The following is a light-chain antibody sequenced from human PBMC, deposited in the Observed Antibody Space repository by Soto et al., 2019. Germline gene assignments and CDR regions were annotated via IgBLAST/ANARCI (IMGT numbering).Light chain of an antibody. V-gene: IGLV7-46*01. J-gene: IGLJ3*02. Sequence: AVVTQEPSLTVSPGGTVTLTCGSSTGAVTSGHYPYWFQQKPGHAPRTLFYDTSNKHSWTPDRFSGSLLGGKAALTLSGAQPEDEADYYCLLSYSGVWVFGGGTKVTVL. CDR3: LLSYSGVWV. CDR1: TGAVTSGHY. CDR2: DTS.